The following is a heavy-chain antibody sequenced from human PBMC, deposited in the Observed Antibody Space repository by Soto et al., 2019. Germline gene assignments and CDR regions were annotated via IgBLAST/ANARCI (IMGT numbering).Heavy chain of an antibody. V-gene: IGHV3-9*01. J-gene: IGHJ4*02. D-gene: IGHD3-10*01. Sequence: SLRLSCAASGFTFDDYAMHWVRQAPGKGLEWVSGISWNSGSIGYADSVKGRFTISRDNAKNSLYLQMNSLRAEDTALYYCAKAIEVRGVIDYWGQGTLVTVSS. CDR2: ISWNSGSI. CDR1: GFTFDDYA. CDR3: AKAIEVRGVIDY.